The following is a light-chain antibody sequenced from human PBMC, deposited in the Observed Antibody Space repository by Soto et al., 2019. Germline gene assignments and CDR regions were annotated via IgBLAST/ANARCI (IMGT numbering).Light chain of an antibody. CDR1: SSNIGSRT. Sequence: QSVLTQTPSASGTPGQRITISCSGSSSNIGSRTVNWYQQFPGTAPKVLMYSNTQRPSGVPDRFSASKSGTTASLAISGLQSEDEADYYCAAWDDSLNGHVFGGGTKVTVL. CDR2: SNT. J-gene: IGLJ2*01. CDR3: AAWDDSLNGHV. V-gene: IGLV1-44*01.